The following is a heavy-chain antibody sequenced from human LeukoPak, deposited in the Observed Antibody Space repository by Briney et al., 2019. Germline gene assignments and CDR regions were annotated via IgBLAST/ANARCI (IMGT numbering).Heavy chain of an antibody. D-gene: IGHD3-10*01. CDR1: GGSISSYY. CDR2: INHSGST. V-gene: IGHV4-34*01. J-gene: IGHJ4*02. CDR3: ARIRITMVRGVDY. Sequence: PSETLSLTCTVSGGSISSYYWSWIRQPPGKGLEWIGEINHSGSTNYNPSLKSRVTISVDTSKNQFSLKLSSVTAADTAVYYCARIRITMVRGVDYWGQGTLVTVSS.